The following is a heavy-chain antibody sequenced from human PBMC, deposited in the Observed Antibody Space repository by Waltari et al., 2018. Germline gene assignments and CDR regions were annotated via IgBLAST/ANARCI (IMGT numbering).Heavy chain of an antibody. D-gene: IGHD2-2*02. CDR3: ATNLWDCSSTSCYTDY. V-gene: IGHV1-2*02. Sequence: QVQLVQSGAEVKKPGASVKVSCKASGYTFTGYYMHWVRQAPGQGLGWMGWINPNRGGTNYAQKFQGRVTMTRDTSISTAYMELSRLRSDDTAVYYCATNLWDCSSTSCYTDYWGQGTLVTVSS. CDR1: GYTFTGYY. J-gene: IGHJ4*02. CDR2: INPNRGGT.